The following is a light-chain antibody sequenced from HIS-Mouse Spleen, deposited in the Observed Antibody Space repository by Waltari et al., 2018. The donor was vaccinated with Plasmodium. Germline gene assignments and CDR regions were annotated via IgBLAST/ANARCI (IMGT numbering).Light chain of an antibody. CDR2: DVS. J-gene: IGLJ2*01. CDR1: SSYVGGYNY. CDR3: CSYAGSYTLV. V-gene: IGLV2-11*01. Sequence: QSALTQPHSVSGSPGPSVTISCTGTSSYVGGYNYVSWYQQHPGKAPKLMIYDVSKRPSGVPDRFSGSKSGNTASLTISGLQAEDEADYYCCSYAGSYTLVFGGGTKLTVL.